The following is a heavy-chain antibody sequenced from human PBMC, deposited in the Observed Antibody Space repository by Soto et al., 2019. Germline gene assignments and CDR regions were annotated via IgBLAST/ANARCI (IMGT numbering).Heavy chain of an antibody. CDR2: ISGSGATT. CDR3: TKGGIPRRYNIPKVDFDY. V-gene: IGHV3-23*01. Sequence: GSLRLSGAASGFIFSNYAMSWVLQAPWRGLEWVSAISGSGATTYYPDSVKGRFTISRDNSKNTLYLQMNNLRADDTAVYYCTKGGIPRRYNIPKVDFDYWGQGSLVTVSS. CDR1: GFIFSNYA. J-gene: IGHJ4*02. D-gene: IGHD1-1*01.